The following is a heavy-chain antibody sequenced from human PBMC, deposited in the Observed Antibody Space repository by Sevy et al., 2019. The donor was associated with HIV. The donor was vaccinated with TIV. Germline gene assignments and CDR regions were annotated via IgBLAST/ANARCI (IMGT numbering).Heavy chain of an antibody. CDR3: SRAPSGSQGPGQYFQH. CDR2: ISTYNT. J-gene: IGHJ1*01. CDR1: GYTFTSYG. V-gene: IGHV1-18*01. D-gene: IGHD1-26*01. Sequence: ASVKVSCKASGYTFTSYGITWVRQATGQGLEWMGWISTYNTNYAEKLQGRVTMTTATSTCTVYMGLRSLRSDATAVYYCSRAPSGSQGPGQYFQHWGHGTLVTVSS.